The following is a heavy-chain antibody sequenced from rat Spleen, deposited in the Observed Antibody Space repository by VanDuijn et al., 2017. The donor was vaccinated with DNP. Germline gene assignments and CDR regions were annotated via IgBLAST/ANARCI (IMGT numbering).Heavy chain of an antibody. CDR2: INSAGTT. CDR3: ARWPGYNPPYAMDA. CDR1: GYSITSCCR. Sequence: EVRLQESGPGLVKPSQSLSLTCSVTGYSITSCCRWTWIRKFPGHKLEWMGSINSAGTTKYNPSLKSRISITRDTSKNQLFLQVNSVTTEDTATYHCARWPGYNPPYAMDAWGQGTSVTVSS. J-gene: IGHJ4*01. V-gene: IGHV3-3*01. D-gene: IGHD1-4*01.